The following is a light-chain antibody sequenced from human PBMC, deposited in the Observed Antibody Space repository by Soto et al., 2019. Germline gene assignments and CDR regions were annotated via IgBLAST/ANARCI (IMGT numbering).Light chain of an antibody. CDR3: QQRSNCLT. J-gene: IGKJ3*01. Sequence: EIVLTQSPATLSLSPGERANISCRASQSVSSYLAGYQQKPGQAPRLLIYDSSNRATGIPARFSGSGSGTDFTLSISSLEPEDFAVYYCQQRSNCLTFGPGTKVDIK. V-gene: IGKV3-11*01. CDR2: DSS. CDR1: QSVSSY.